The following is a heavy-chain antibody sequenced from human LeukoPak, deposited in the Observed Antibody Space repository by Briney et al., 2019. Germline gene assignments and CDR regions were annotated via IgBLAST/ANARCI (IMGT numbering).Heavy chain of an antibody. J-gene: IGHJ6*02. V-gene: IGHV1-2*06. CDR1: GYTFSGYY. CDR2: IDPNSGVA. D-gene: IGHD4-17*01. CDR3: ATTVATLYGMDV. Sequence: ASVKVSCKASGYTFSGYYMHWVRQAPGQGLEWMGRIDPNSGVANYAQKFQGRVTMTRDTSVSTAHMELSRLTSDDTAVYYCATTVATLYGMDVWGQGTTVTVSS.